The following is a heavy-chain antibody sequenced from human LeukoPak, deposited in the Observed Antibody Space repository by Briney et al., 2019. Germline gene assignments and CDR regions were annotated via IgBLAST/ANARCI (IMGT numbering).Heavy chain of an antibody. CDR3: ARPAATTVSYYYYGMDV. Sequence: GGSLRLSCAASGFTVSSIHMVWVRQAPGKGLEWVSVIYSGGSTYYADSVKGRFTISRDNSKNTLYLQMNSLRAEDTAVYYCARPAATTVSYYYYGMDVWGQGTTVTVSS. J-gene: IGHJ6*02. CDR2: IYSGGST. CDR1: GFTVSSIH. V-gene: IGHV3-53*01. D-gene: IGHD4-17*01.